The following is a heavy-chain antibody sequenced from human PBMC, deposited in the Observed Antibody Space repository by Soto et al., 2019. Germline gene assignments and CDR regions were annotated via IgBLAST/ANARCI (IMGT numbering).Heavy chain of an antibody. J-gene: IGHJ4*02. CDR1: GFIFNNYA. V-gene: IGHV3-23*01. CDR2: TSAGGST. D-gene: IGHD6-19*01. CDR3: ATLMTVAGPGWGRASDY. Sequence: AGGSLRLSCAASGFIFNNYAMTWVRQAPGKGLDWVSVTSAGGSTSYADSVRGRFTAPRDNSRNTLFLEKSSLTVDDTAIYYCATLMTVAGPGWGRASDYWGQGTMVTVYS.